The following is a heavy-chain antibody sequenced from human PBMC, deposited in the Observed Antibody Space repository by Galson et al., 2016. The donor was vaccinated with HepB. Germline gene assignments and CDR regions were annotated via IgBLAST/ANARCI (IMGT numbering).Heavy chain of an antibody. CDR3: ARDPRGSAWGGIDS. CDR2: INTDTGNP. D-gene: IGHD6-19*01. CDR1: GYTFTSYA. J-gene: IGHJ4*02. V-gene: IGHV7-4-1*02. Sequence: SVKVSCKASGYTFTSYAMNWVRQVPGQGLEWMGWINTDTGNPTYVQGVTGRFVFSLDTSVSTAYLQISSLKPEDTAVYYWARDPRGSAWGGIDSWGQGTLVTVSS.